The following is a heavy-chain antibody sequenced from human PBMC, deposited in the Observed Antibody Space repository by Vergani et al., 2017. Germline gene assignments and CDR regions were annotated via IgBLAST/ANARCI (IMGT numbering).Heavy chain of an antibody. CDR1: GFTFSSYA. Sequence: EVQLLESGGGLVQPGGSLRLSCAASGFTFSSYAMSWVRPAPGKGLEWVGRIKSKTDGGTTDYSAPVKCRFTISRDDSKNTLYLQMNSLKTEDTAVYYCTTVYCSSTSCYNYWGQGTLVTVSS. J-gene: IGHJ4*02. D-gene: IGHD2-2*02. CDR3: TTVYCSSTSCYNY. CDR2: IKSKTDGGTT. V-gene: IGHV3-15*01.